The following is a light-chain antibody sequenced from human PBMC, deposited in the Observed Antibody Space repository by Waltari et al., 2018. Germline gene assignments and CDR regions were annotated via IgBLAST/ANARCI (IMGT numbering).Light chain of an antibody. CDR3: QQANSFPLT. Sequence: DIQMTQSPSSVSASVGDRVTISCRASQAISSWLVWYQQKPGNATNLLIFAASSLQRGVPSRFSGSGSGTDFTLTISSLQPEDFATYYCQQANSFPLTFGGGTKVEIK. J-gene: IGKJ4*01. CDR2: AAS. CDR1: QAISSW. V-gene: IGKV1-12*01.